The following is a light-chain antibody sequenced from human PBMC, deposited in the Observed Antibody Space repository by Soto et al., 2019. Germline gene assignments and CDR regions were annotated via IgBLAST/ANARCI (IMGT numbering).Light chain of an antibody. J-gene: IGLJ2*01. CDR1: SSDVGRVKY. Sequence: QSALTQPPSASGSPGQSVTISCTGTSSDVGRVKYVSWYQQHPGKAPKLMIYEVSKRPSGVPDRFYGSKSGNTASLTVSGLQAEDEADYYCRSYAGNRHLEFGGGTKLTVL. CDR3: RSYAGNRHLE. V-gene: IGLV2-8*01. CDR2: EVS.